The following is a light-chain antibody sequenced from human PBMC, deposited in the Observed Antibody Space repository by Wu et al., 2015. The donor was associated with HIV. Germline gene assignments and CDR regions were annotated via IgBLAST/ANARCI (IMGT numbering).Light chain of an antibody. CDR1: QSISNW. Sequence: DIQMTQSPSTLSAFVGDRVTIICRASQSISNWLAWYQQKPGKAPNFLIYKASSLESGVPSRFSGSGSGTEFTLIISSLQPDDFATYYCQQYKSYPITFGQGTRLEIK. CDR2: KAS. J-gene: IGKJ5*01. CDR3: QQYKSYPIT. V-gene: IGKV1-5*03.